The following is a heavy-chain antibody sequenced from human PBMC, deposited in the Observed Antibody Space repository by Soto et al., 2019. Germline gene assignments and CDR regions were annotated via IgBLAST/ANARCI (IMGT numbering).Heavy chain of an antibody. CDR2: IGGGGDT. D-gene: IGHD3-22*01. Sequence: EVPLLQSGGGFVQPGGSLRLSCEVSGFTFRTYPMSWVRQAPGKGLQWVSAIGGGGDTYYADSVKGRFTISRDNSKNMLYLQLNRLRVEDTAIFYCARHDDTSGYFTDFDYWGQGAQVTVSS. CDR3: ARHDDTSGYFTDFDY. CDR1: GFTFRTYP. V-gene: IGHV3-23*01. J-gene: IGHJ4*02.